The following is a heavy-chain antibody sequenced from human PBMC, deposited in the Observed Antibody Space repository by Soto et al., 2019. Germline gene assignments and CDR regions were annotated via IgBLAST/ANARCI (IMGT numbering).Heavy chain of an antibody. V-gene: IGHV1-69*01. CDR2: IIPIFGTA. D-gene: IGHD1-26*01. Sequence: QVQLVQSGAEVKKPGCSAKVSCKASRGTFSSYAISWVRQAPGQGLEWMGGIIPIFGTANYAQKFQGRVTITADESTSTAYMELSSLRSEDTAVYYCARLTYSGSTYYYYAMDVWGQGTTVTVSS. CDR3: ARLTYSGSTYYYYAMDV. J-gene: IGHJ6*02. CDR1: RGTFSSYA.